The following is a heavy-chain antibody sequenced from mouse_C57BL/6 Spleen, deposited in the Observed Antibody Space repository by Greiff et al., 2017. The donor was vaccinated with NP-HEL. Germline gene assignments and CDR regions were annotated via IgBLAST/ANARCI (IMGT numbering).Heavy chain of an antibody. J-gene: IGHJ3*01. CDR2: IYPGSGNT. CDR3: AFPPLTGPWFAY. D-gene: IGHD4-1*01. Sequence: QVHVKQSGPELVKPGASVKISCKASGYSFTSYYIHWVKQRPGQGLEWIGWIYPGSGNTKYNEKFKGKATLTADTSSSTAYMQLSSLTSEDSAVYYCAFPPLTGPWFAYWGQGTLVTVSA. V-gene: IGHV1-66*01. CDR1: GYSFTSYY.